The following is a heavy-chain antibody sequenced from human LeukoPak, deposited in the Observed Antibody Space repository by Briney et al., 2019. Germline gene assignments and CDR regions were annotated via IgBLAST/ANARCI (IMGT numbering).Heavy chain of an antibody. V-gene: IGHV3-21*01. J-gene: IGHJ4*02. CDR3: ARGGGDGTKFDY. CDR2: ISSSSSYM. CDR1: GFTFSSYS. Sequence: GGSLRLSCAASGFTFSSYSMTWVRQAPGKGLEWFSSISSSSSYMYYADSVKGRFTISRDNAKNSLYLQMNSLRAEDTAVYYCARGGGDGTKFDYWGQGTLVTVSS. D-gene: IGHD5-24*01.